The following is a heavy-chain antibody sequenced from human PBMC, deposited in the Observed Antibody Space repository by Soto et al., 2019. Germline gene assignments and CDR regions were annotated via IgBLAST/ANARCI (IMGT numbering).Heavy chain of an antibody. CDR1: GFTFSSYA. CDR2: ISGSGGST. D-gene: IGHD3-9*01. V-gene: IGHV3-23*01. CDR3: AKLAPDYDILSAVAFDI. Sequence: GGSLRLSCAASGFTFSSYAMSWVRQAPGKGLEWVSAISGSGGSTYYADSVKGRFTISRDNSKNTLYLQMNSLRAEDTAVYYCAKLAPDYDILSAVAFDIWGQGTMVTASS. J-gene: IGHJ3*02.